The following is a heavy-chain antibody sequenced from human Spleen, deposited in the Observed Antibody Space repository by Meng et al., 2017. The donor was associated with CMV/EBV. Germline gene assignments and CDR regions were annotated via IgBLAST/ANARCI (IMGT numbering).Heavy chain of an antibody. Sequence: GESLKISCAASGFTFDNYVMTWVRQGPGKGLEWVSLISWDAGSTYYADSVKGRFIISRDNSKNSVSLQMNSLRAEDTALYYCARDIYPLGDSGSYLDYWGQGTLVTVSS. D-gene: IGHD1-26*01. V-gene: IGHV3-43D*03. J-gene: IGHJ4*02. CDR3: ARDIYPLGDSGSYLDY. CDR1: GFTFDNYV. CDR2: ISWDAGST.